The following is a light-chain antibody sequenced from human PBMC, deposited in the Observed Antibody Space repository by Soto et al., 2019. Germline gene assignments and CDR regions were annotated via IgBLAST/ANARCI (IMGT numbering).Light chain of an antibody. V-gene: IGKV3-20*01. CDR1: QSVSRSY. Sequence: EIVLTQFPGTLSLSPGERATLSCRASQSVSRSYLAWYHQKPGQAPRLLIYAASSRAAGIPDRFSGSGSGSDCTLTIGRLEPEDFAVYYCQVYGTSVWTFVQGTKVE. CDR2: AAS. J-gene: IGKJ1*01. CDR3: QVYGTSVWT.